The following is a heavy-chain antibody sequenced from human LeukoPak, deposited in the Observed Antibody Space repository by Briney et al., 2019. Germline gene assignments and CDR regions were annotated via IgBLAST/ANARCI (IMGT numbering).Heavy chain of an antibody. D-gene: IGHD6-13*01. CDR3: AREISSWYEYYFDY. V-gene: IGHV3-7*01. J-gene: IGHJ4*02. Sequence: GGSLRLSCAASGFTFSSYWMGWVRQAPGKGLEWVANIKQDGSEKYYVDSVKGRFTISRDNAKNSLYLQMNSLRAEDTAVYYCAREISSWYEYYFDYWGQGTLVTVSS. CDR2: IKQDGSEK. CDR1: GFTFSSYW.